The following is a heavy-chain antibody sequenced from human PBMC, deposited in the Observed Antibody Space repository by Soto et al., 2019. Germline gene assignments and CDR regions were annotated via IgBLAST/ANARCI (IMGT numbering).Heavy chain of an antibody. V-gene: IGHV1-69*01. CDR2: IIPISGTV. CDR1: GGTFSSCA. D-gene: IGHD1-7*01. CDR3: ARQLELRWTHWCDP. Sequence: QVQLVQSGAEVKNPGSSVKVSCKASGGTFSSCAISWVRQAPGQGLEWMGGIIPISGTVYYAQKFQGRVTITADEATSTAYMELNSLRSEDTAVYYCARQLELRWTHWCDPWGQGTLVTVSS. J-gene: IGHJ5*02.